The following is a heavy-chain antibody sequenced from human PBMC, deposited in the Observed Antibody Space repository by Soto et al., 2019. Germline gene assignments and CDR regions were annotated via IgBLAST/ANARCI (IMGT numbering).Heavy chain of an antibody. CDR1: GFTFSSYA. D-gene: IGHD4-17*01. J-gene: IGHJ4*02. CDR2: ISGSGGST. CDR3: AKGHYGDFSFDY. V-gene: IGHV3-23*01. Sequence: EVQLLESGGGLVQPGGSLRLSCAASGFTFSSYAMSWVRQAPGKGLEWVSAISGSGGSTYYADSVKGRFTISSDNSKNTLYLQMNSLRAEDTAVYYCAKGHYGDFSFDYWGQGTLVTVSS.